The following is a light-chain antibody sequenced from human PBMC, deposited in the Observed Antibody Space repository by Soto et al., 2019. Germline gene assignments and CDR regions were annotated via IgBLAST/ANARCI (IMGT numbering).Light chain of an antibody. V-gene: IGKV3-20*01. J-gene: IGKJ2*01. Sequence: ESVLTQSPGTLSWSPGERATLSCRASQRVSSSYLAWYQQKPGQAPRLLSYGASSRATGIPDRFSGSGSGTDFTLTISRLEPEDLAVYSCQQYGSSPDTFGRGTKLEI. CDR3: QQYGSSPDT. CDR2: GAS. CDR1: QRVSSSY.